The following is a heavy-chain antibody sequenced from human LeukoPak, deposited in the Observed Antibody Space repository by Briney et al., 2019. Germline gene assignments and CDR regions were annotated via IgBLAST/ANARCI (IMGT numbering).Heavy chain of an antibody. CDR2: IYYSGST. CDR3: ARERGYYDSSGYEDLAFDL. Sequence: SETLSLTCTVSGGSISSYYWSWIRQPPGKGLEWIGYIYYSGSTNYNPSLKSRVTISADTSKNQFSLKLSSVTAADTAAYYCARERGYYDSSGYEDLAFDLWGRGTLVTVSS. D-gene: IGHD3-22*01. V-gene: IGHV4-59*01. CDR1: GGSISSYY. J-gene: IGHJ2*01.